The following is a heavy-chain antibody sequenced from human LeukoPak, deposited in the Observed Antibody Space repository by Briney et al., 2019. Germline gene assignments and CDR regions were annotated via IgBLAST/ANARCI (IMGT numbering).Heavy chain of an antibody. V-gene: IGHV4-59*01. Sequence: SETLSLTCTVSGGSISSYYWSWIRQPAGKGLEWIGYIYYSGSTNYNPSLKSRVTISVDTSKNQFSLKLSSVTAADTAVYYCARAPYYYGSGTSRFDYWGQGTLVTVSS. CDR1: GGSISSYY. CDR2: IYYSGST. CDR3: ARAPYYYGSGTSRFDY. J-gene: IGHJ4*02. D-gene: IGHD3-10*01.